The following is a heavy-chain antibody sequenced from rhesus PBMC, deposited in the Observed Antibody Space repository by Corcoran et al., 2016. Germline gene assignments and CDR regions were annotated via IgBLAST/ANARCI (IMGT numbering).Heavy chain of an antibody. CDR2: FYGNRAST. J-gene: IGHJ5-2*02. Sequence: QVQLQESGPGLVKPSETLSLTCAVSGGSISGGYYWGWIRQHPGKGLEWIGNFYGNRASTDYNPSIKSRVTMSKDTSTNQFSLKLSSVTAADTAVYYGARVKGGSLDVWGRGVLVTVSS. V-gene: IGHV4S7*01. CDR1: GGSISGGYY. CDR3: ARVKGGSLDV. D-gene: IGHD3-40*01.